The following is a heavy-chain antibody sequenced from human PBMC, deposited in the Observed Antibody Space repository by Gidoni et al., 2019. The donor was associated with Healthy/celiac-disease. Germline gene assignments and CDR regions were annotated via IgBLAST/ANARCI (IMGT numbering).Heavy chain of an antibody. V-gene: IGHV3-21*01. CDR3: ALPPGDWNDGYYYYYMDV. Sequence: EVQLVESGGGLVKPGGSLRLSCAASGFPFSSFCMNWVRQAPGKGLEWVSSISSSSSYIYYADSVKGRFTISRDNAKNSLYLQMNSLRAEDTAVYYCALPPGDWNDGYYYYYMDVWGKGTTVTVSS. CDR2: ISSSSSYI. J-gene: IGHJ6*03. CDR1: GFPFSSFC. D-gene: IGHD1-1*01.